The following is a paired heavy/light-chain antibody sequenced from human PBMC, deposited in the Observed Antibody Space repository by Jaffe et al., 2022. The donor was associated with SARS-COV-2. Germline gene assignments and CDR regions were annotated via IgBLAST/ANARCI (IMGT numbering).Heavy chain of an antibody. Sequence: EVQMVESGGGLVQPGGSLRLSCAASGFTFSNYYMTWVRQAPGKGLEWVANIKQDGSEKYYVGSVKGRFTISRDNAKNSLYLQMNSLRAEDTAVYYCAREYHGSCYVRGQGTLVTVSS. D-gene: IGHD2-2*01. CDR1: GFTFSNYY. V-gene: IGHV3-7*01. CDR2: IKQDGSEK. J-gene: IGHJ4*02. CDR3: AREYHGSCYV.
Light chain of an antibody. V-gene: IGLV1-51*01. CDR1: SSNIGNNY. J-gene: IGLJ2*01. CDR2: DNN. CDR3: GTWDSNLSAGV. Sequence: QSVLTQPPSVSAAPGQKVTISCSGSSSNIGNNYVSWYHQVPGTAPKLIIYDNNQRPSGIPDRFSGSKSGTSATLGITGLQTGDEADYYCGTWDSNLSAGVFGGGTRLTIL.